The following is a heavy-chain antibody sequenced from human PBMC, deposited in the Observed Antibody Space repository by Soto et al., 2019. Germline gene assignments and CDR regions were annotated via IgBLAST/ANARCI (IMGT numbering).Heavy chain of an antibody. CDR2: IMPIFGTA. CDR3: AVGYSYGYGFDN. D-gene: IGHD5-18*01. CDR1: GGTFSSYA. J-gene: IGHJ4*01. Sequence: GASVKVSCKASGGTFSSYAISWVRQAPGQGLEWMGGIMPIFGTANYAQKFQGRVTITADESTSTAYMELSSLRSEDTALYYCAVGYSYGYGFDNWGQGTLVTVSS. V-gene: IGHV1-69*13.